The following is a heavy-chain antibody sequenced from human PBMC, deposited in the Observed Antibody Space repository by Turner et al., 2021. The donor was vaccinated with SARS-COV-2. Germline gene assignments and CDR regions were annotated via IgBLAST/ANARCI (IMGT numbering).Heavy chain of an antibody. CDR1: GYTFTGYY. D-gene: IGHD4-17*01. CDR3: ARGASVTPDRYYYYYFGMDV. CDR2: LNPNSGGT. J-gene: IGHJ6*02. V-gene: IGHV1-2*02. Sequence: QVQLVQSGAEVKKPGASVKVSCKASGYTFTGYYMHWVRQAPGQGLEWMGWLNPNSGGTNYAQKFQGRVTMTRDTSISTAYLELSRLRSDDTAVYYCARGASVTPDRYYYYYFGMDVWGQGTTVTVSS.